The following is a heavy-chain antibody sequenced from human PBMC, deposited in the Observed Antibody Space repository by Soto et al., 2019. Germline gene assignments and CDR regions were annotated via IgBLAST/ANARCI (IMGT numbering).Heavy chain of an antibody. CDR2: ISAYNGNT. D-gene: IGHD2-2*01. CDR3: ARGDCSSTSCYWGANWFDP. Sequence: ASVKVSCKASGYTFTSYGIIWVRQAPGQGLEWMGWISAYNGNTNYAQKLQGRVTMTTDTSTSTAYMELRSLRSDDTAVYYCARGDCSSTSCYWGANWFDPWGQGTLVTV. J-gene: IGHJ5*02. V-gene: IGHV1-18*01. CDR1: GYTFTSYG.